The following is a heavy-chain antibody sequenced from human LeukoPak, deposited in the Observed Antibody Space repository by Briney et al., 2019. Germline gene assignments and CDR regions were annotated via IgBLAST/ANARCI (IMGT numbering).Heavy chain of an antibody. CDR2: ISSSSSYI. V-gene: IGHV3-21*01. CDR1: GFTFSSYS. CDR3: ARDSSFDY. D-gene: IGHD6-13*01. J-gene: IGHJ4*02. Sequence: GSLRLSCAASGFTFSSYSMNWVRQAPGKGLEWVSSISSSSSYIYYAGSVKGRFTISRDNAKNSLYLQVNSLRAEDTAVYYCARDSSFDYWGQGTLVTVSS.